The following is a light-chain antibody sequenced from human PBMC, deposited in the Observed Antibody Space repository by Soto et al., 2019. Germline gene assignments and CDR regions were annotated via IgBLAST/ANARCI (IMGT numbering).Light chain of an antibody. V-gene: IGKV3-11*01. CDR2: DAS. CDR3: QQRRNWPGT. J-gene: IGKJ1*01. Sequence: EIVLTQSPATLSLSPGERAILSCRASRSISSHLAWYQHKPGQAPRLLIHDASNRATGIPTRFSGSGSGTEFTLTISSLEPEDFAVYYCQQRRNWPGTFGQGTKVEIK. CDR1: RSISSH.